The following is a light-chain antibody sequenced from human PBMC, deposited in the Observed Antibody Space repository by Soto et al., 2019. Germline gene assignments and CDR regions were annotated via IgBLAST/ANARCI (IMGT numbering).Light chain of an antibody. Sequence: EIVMTQSPATLSVSPGERATLSCRASQSVSSNLAWYQQKPGQAPRLLIYGASTRATGIPARFSGSGSGTEFTLTISSLQSEDFAVYYCQQYNNWPPGFTFAPGTKVDIK. J-gene: IGKJ3*01. CDR3: QQYNNWPPGFT. V-gene: IGKV3-15*01. CDR2: GAS. CDR1: QSVSSN.